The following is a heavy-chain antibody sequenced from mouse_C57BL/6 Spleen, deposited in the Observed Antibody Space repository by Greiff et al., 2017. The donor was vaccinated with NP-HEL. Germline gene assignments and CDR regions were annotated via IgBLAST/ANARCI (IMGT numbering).Heavy chain of an antibody. D-gene: IGHD1-1*01. CDR2: INPNNGGT. J-gene: IGHJ1*03. V-gene: IGHV1-26*01. CDR1: GYTFTDYY. Sequence: EVKLQESGPELVKPGASVKISCKASGYTFTDYYMNWVKQSHGKSLEWIGDINPNNGGTSYNQKFKGKATLTVDKSSSTAYMELRSLTSEDSAVYYCAIPVVGWYFEVWGTGTTVTVSS. CDR3: AIPVVGWYFEV.